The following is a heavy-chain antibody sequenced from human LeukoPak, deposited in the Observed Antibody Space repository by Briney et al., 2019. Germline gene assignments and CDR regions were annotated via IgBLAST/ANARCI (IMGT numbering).Heavy chain of an antibody. CDR1: GFTFSSYA. V-gene: IGHV3-30-3*01. D-gene: IGHD6-13*01. Sequence: GGSLRLSCAASGFTFSSYAMHWVRQAPGKGLEWVAVISYDGSNKYYADSVKGRLTISRDNSKNTLYLQMNSLRAEDTAVYYCARDLAAAGTDYWGQGTLVTVSS. CDR3: ARDLAAAGTDY. CDR2: ISYDGSNK. J-gene: IGHJ4*02.